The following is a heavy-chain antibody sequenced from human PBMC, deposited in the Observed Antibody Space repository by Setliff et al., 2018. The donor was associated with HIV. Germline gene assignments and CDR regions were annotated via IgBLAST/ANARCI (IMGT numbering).Heavy chain of an antibody. V-gene: IGHV1-69*13. CDR2: IIPIFGTT. J-gene: IGHJ4*02. D-gene: IGHD2-21*02. CDR1: GGTFSSYS. CDR3: ARGRHAVVVTALEHDY. Sequence: GASVKVSCKASGGTFSSYSITWVRQAPGQGLEWVGGIIPIFGTTNYAQNFQGRVTISADESTSTAYMELSSLRSEDTAVYHCARGRHAVVVTALEHDYWGQGTLVTVSS.